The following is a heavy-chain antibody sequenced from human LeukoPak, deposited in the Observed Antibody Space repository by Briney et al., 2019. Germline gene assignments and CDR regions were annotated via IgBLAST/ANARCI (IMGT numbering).Heavy chain of an antibody. V-gene: IGHV3-64*01. J-gene: IGHJ2*01. D-gene: IGHD5-18*01. Sequence: GGSLRLSCAASGFTFSSYAMHWVRQAPGKGLEYVSAISSNGGSTYYANSVKGRFTISRDNSKNTLYLQMGSLRAEDMAVYYCARESVDTAMVTKWYFDLWGRGTLVTVSS. CDR2: ISSNGGST. CDR1: GFTFSSYA. CDR3: ARESVDTAMVTKWYFDL.